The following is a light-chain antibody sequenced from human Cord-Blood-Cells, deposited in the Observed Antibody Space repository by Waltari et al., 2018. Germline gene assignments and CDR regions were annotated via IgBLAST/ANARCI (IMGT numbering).Light chain of an antibody. Sequence: QSVLTQPPSASGTPGQRVTISCSGSSANIGSNCVSWYQQLPGTAPKLLIYRNNQRPSGVPDRFSGSKSGTSASLAISGLRSEDEADYYCAAWDDSLSGRVFGGGTKLTVL. V-gene: IGLV1-47*01. CDR1: SANIGSNC. CDR3: AAWDDSLSGRV. J-gene: IGLJ3*02. CDR2: RNN.